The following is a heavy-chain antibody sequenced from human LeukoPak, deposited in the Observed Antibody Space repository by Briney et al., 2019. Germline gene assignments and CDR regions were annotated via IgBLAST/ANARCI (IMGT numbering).Heavy chain of an antibody. CDR2: IGTSDIYI. CDR3: ARGDSIVGARFLDL. J-gene: IGHJ2*01. D-gene: IGHD1-26*01. CDR1: GFTFSNYN. Sequence: GGSLRLSCAASGFTFSNYNMNWVRQAPGKGLERVSSIGTSDIYIYYAVSMEGRFTISRDNAKNSLYLQMNSLRDEDTAVYYSARGDSIVGARFLDLWGRGTLVTVSS. V-gene: IGHV3-21*01.